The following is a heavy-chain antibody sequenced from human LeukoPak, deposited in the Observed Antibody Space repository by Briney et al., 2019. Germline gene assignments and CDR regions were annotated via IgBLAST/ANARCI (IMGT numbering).Heavy chain of an antibody. CDR1: GGSISSYY. CDR3: AREYCSGGSCYEGWFDP. V-gene: IGHV4-4*07. J-gene: IGHJ5*02. CDR2: IYTSGST. D-gene: IGHD2-15*01. Sequence: SETLSLTCTVSGGSISSYYWSWIRQPAGKGLEWIGRIYTSGSTNYNPSLKSRVTISVDTSKNQFSLKLSSVTAADTAVYYCAREYCSGGSCYEGWFDPWGQGTLVTVSS.